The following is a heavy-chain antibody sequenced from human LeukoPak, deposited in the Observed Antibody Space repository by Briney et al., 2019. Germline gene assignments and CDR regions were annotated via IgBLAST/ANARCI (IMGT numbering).Heavy chain of an antibody. CDR2: MNPNSGNT. CDR3: ARGRRGYSYGYREYYFDY. D-gene: IGHD5-18*01. CDR1: GYTFTSYD. J-gene: IGHJ4*02. V-gene: IGHV1-8*01. Sequence: ASVKVSCKASGYTFTSYDINWVRQATGQGLEWMGWMNPNSGNTGYAQKFQGRVTMTRNTSISTAYMELSSLRSEDTAVCYCARGRRGYSYGYREYYFDYWGQGTLVTVSS.